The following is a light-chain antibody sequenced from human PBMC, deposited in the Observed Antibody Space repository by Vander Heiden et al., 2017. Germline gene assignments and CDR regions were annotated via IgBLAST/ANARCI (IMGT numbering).Light chain of an antibody. J-gene: IGLJ2*01. CDR3: QSYDSSLSGVV. Sequence: QSVLTQPPSVPGAPGQRVTISCTGSSSNIGAGYDVHWYQQLPGTAPKLLIYGNSNRPSGGPDRFSGSKSGTSASLAITGLQAEDEADYYCQSYDSSLSGVVFGGGTKLTVL. CDR1: SSNIGAGYD. CDR2: GNS. V-gene: IGLV1-40*01.